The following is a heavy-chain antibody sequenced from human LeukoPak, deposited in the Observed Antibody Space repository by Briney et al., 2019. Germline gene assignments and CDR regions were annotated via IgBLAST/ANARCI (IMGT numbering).Heavy chain of an antibody. Sequence: PGGSLRLSCAASGFTFSTYAMSWARQAPGKGLEWVSAITCSGDATYYADSVKGQFTISRDNSKNTLYLQMNSLRVVKTGVYYCAKDRIRSGSDLDHWGQGTLVTVSS. J-gene: IGHJ4*02. CDR2: ITCSGDAT. V-gene: IGHV3-23*01. D-gene: IGHD1-26*01. CDR3: AKDRIRSGSDLDH. CDR1: GFTFSTYA.